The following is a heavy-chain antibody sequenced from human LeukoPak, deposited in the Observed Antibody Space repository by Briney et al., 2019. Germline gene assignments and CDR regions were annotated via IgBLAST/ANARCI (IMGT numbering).Heavy chain of an antibody. D-gene: IGHD3-9*01. J-gene: IGHJ4*02. V-gene: IGHV3-21*01. CDR3: ARATYDILTGYYIFALGY. CDR2: ISSSSSYI. Sequence: GGSLRLSCAASGFTFSSYSMNWVRQAPGKGLEWVSSISSSSSYIYYADSVKGRFTISRDNAKNSLYLQMNSLRAEDTAVYYCARATYDILTGYYIFALGYWGQGTLVTVSS. CDR1: GFTFSSYS.